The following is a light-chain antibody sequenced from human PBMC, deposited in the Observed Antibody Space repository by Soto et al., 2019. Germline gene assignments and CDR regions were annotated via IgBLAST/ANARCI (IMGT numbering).Light chain of an antibody. J-gene: IGLJ3*02. CDR1: SSDVGGYHY. CDR3: CSYAGSYTWG. CDR2: DVS. V-gene: IGLV2-11*01. Sequence: QSALTQPRSVSGSPGQSVTISCTGTSSDVGGYHYVSWYQQHPGKAPKLMIYDVSKRPSGVPDRFSGSKSGNTASLTISGLQAEDEADYYCCSYAGSYTWGFGGGTKLTVL.